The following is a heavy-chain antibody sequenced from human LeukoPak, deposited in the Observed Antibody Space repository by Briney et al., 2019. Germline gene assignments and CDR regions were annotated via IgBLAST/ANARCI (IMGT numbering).Heavy chain of an antibody. J-gene: IGHJ4*02. Sequence: GGSLRLSCAASGFTFSSYAMSWVRQAPGKGLEWVSAISGIGGSTYYADSVKGRFTISRDNSKNTLYLQMNSLRAEDTAVYYCAKDLVYDYGDYGGRGFFDYWGQGTLVTVSS. V-gene: IGHV3-23*01. CDR3: AKDLVYDYGDYGGRGFFDY. D-gene: IGHD4-17*01. CDR2: ISGIGGST. CDR1: GFTFSSYA.